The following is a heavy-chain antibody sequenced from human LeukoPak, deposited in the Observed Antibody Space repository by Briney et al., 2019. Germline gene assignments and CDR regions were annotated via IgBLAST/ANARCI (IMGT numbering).Heavy chain of an antibody. CDR3: AREGSITMVRGVILYYYYYMDV. V-gene: IGHV4-34*01. Sequence: SETLSLTCAVYGGSFSGYYWSWIRQPPGKGLEWIGEINHSGSTNYNPSLKSRVTISVDTSKNQFSLKLSSVTAADTAVYYCAREGSITMVRGVILYYYYYMDVWGKGTTVTISS. CDR1: GGSFSGYY. D-gene: IGHD3-10*01. J-gene: IGHJ6*03. CDR2: INHSGST.